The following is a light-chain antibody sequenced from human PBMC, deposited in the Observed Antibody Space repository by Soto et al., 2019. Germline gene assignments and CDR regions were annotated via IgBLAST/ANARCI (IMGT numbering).Light chain of an antibody. CDR1: QSISSW. CDR3: QQYNSYSWT. CDR2: KAS. J-gene: IGKJ1*01. V-gene: IGKV1-5*03. Sequence: DIQMTQSPSTLSTSVGDRVTITCRASQSISSWLAWHQQKPGKAPKLLIYKASSLESGVPSRFSGSGSGTEFTLTRSSMQPDDCATYYCQQYNSYSWTFGQGTKVEIK.